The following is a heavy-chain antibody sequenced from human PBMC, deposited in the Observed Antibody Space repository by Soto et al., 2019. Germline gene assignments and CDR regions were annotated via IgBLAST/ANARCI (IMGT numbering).Heavy chain of an antibody. CDR1: GGSISSYY. Sequence: SETLSLTCTVSGGSISSYYWSWIRQPPGKGLEWIGYIYYSGSTNYNPSLKSRVTISVDTSKNQFSLKLSSVTAADTAVYYCARRPGYSGYDTWGQGTLVTVSS. CDR2: IYYSGST. D-gene: IGHD5-12*01. J-gene: IGHJ4*02. CDR3: ARRPGYSGYDT. V-gene: IGHV4-59*08.